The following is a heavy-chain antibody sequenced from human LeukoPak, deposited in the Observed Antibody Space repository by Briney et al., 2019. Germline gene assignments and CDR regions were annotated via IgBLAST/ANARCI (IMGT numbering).Heavy chain of an antibody. V-gene: IGHV3-23*01. D-gene: IGHD3-22*01. J-gene: IGHJ4*02. CDR1: GFTFSSYA. CDR3: AKGPTYYYDSSGYHDY. CDR2: ISGSGGST. Sequence: GGSLRLSCAASGFTFSSYAMSWVRQAPGKGLEWVSAISGSGGSTYYADSVKGRFTISRDNSKNTLYLQMNSLRAEDTAVYYCAKGPTYYYDSSGYHDYWDQGTLVTVSS.